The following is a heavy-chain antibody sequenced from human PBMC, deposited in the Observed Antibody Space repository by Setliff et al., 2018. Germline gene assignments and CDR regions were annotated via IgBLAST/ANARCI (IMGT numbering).Heavy chain of an antibody. J-gene: IGHJ6*03. CDR1: GGTFSSYG. CDR2: TIPIFGTT. Sequence: ASVKVSCKASGGTFSSYGISWVRQAPGQGLEWMGGTIPIFGTTNYAQKFQGRVTIITDESTTTAYMELSSLRSDDTAVYYCAREGVDSRSSTDYRYYMDVWGKGTTVTSP. D-gene: IGHD3-22*01. V-gene: IGHV1-69*05. CDR3: AREGVDSRSSTDYRYYMDV.